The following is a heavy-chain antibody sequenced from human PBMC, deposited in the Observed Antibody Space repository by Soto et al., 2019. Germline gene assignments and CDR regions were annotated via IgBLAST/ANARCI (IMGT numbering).Heavy chain of an antibody. Sequence: PSETLSLTCAVSGGSISSGGYSWSWIRQPPGKGLEWIGYIYHSGSTYYNPSLKSRVTISVDRSKNQFSLKLSSVTAADTAVYYCARGVAAAGSGLSYWGQGTLVTVSS. J-gene: IGHJ4*02. CDR3: ARGVAAAGSGLSY. V-gene: IGHV4-30-2*01. CDR1: GGSISSGGYS. CDR2: IYHSGST. D-gene: IGHD6-13*01.